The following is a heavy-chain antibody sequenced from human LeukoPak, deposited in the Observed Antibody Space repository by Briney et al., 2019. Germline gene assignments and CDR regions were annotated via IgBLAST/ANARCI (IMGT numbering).Heavy chain of an antibody. V-gene: IGHV1-58*02. CDR1: GFTFTSSA. CDR3: AAGGSGSYYIDY. Sequence: ASVKVSCKASGFTFTSSAMQWVRRARGQRLEWIGWIVVGSGNTNYAQKFQERVTITRDMSTSTAYMELSSLRSEDTAVYYCAAGGSGSYYIDYWGQGTLVTVSS. J-gene: IGHJ4*02. CDR2: IVVGSGNT. D-gene: IGHD1-26*01.